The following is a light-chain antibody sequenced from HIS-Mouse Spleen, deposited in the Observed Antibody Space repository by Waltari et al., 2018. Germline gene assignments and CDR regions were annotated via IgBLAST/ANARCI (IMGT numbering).Light chain of an antibody. Sequence: QSALTQPASVSGSPVQSITISCTGPSSDVGSYNLVSWYQQHPGKAPKLMIYEGSKRPSGVSNRFSGSKSGNTASLTISGLQAEDEADYYCCSYAGSRVFGGGTKLTVL. CDR2: EGS. CDR1: SSDVGSYNL. V-gene: IGLV2-23*01. J-gene: IGLJ2*01. CDR3: CSYAGSRV.